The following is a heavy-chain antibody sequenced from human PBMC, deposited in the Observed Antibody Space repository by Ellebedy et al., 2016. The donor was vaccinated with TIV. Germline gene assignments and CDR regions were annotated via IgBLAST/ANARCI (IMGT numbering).Heavy chain of an antibody. V-gene: IGHV3-48*02. J-gene: IGHJ4*02. CDR2: ISGSSRAI. CDR1: GFTFSDYT. CDR3: ARESLDIWGTFRYLFDY. D-gene: IGHD3-16*02. Sequence: ESLKISXAASGFTFSDYTMNWVRQAPGKGLEWVSHISGSSRAIFYADSVRGRFTVSRDNAKNSLFLQMDGLRDEDTALYFCARESLDIWGTFRYLFDYWGQGVLVTVSS.